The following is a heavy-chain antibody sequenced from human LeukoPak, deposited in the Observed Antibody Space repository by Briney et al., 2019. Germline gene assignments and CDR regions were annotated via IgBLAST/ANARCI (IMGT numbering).Heavy chain of an antibody. J-gene: IGHJ6*02. Sequence: LSETLSLTCAVYGGSFSDYFWGWIRPPPGKGLEWIGEINHSGRTYYNPSLKSRVTISVDTSKNQFSLNLSSVTAADTAVYYCARDVVVVPAAIHYGMDVWGQGTTVTVSS. CDR2: INHSGRT. V-gene: IGHV4-34*01. CDR3: ARDVVVVPAAIHYGMDV. CDR1: GGSFSDYF. D-gene: IGHD2-2*01.